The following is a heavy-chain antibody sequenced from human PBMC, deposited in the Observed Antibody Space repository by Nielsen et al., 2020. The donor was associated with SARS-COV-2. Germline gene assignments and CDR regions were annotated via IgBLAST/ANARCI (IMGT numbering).Heavy chain of an antibody. CDR1: GGSIGSYY. J-gene: IGHJ4*02. Sequence: GSLSLSCTVFGGSIGSYYWSWIRQPPGKGLEWIGHIFNTGSTSYNPSLRSRVTILVDTSKNHFSLKLTSVTAADTAVYYCARDRWQQLVPTYWGQGTLVTVSS. V-gene: IGHV4-59*13. D-gene: IGHD6-13*01. CDR3: ARDRWQQLVPTY. CDR2: IFNTGST.